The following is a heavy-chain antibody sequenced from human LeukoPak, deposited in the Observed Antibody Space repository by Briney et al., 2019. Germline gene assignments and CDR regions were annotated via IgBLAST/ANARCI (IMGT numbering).Heavy chain of an antibody. V-gene: IGHV4-59*01. CDR2: IYYSGST. CDR3: ARSPEYSSSWYGFDYYYYYYMDV. J-gene: IGHJ6*03. CDR1: GGSISSYY. D-gene: IGHD6-13*01. Sequence: PSETLSLTCTVSGGSISSYYWSWIRQPPGKGLEWIGYIYYSGSTNYNPSLKSRVTISVDTSKNQFSLKLSSVTAADTAVYYCARSPEYSSSWYGFDYYYYYYMDVWGKGTTVTVSS.